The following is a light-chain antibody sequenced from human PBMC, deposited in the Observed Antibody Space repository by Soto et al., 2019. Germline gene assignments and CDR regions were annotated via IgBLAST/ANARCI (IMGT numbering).Light chain of an antibody. CDR2: DVS. Sequence: QSALTQPASVFGSPGQSITISCTGTSSDVGAYNYVSWYQHHPGKVPKLMIYDVSNRPSGVSARFSGSKYGNTDSLTISGLQAEDEADYYCSSYTSSRTLVFGSGTKLTVL. V-gene: IGLV2-14*03. CDR3: SSYTSSRTLV. J-gene: IGLJ1*01. CDR1: SSDVGAYNY.